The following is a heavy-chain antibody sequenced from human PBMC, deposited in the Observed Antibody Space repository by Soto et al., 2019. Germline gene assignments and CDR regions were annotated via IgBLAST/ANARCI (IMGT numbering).Heavy chain of an antibody. D-gene: IGHD4-17*01. Sequence: GGALRLSCAASEFTFSNYAMHWVRQAPGKGLQWLAVISYDGNNKYYADSVEGRFTISRDNSKNTVYLQMNSLRLEDTAVYYCARGPSYSDSYFDQWGQGTLVTVSS. V-gene: IGHV3-30*03. CDR3: ARGPSYSDSYFDQ. CDR1: EFTFSNYA. J-gene: IGHJ4*02. CDR2: ISYDGNNK.